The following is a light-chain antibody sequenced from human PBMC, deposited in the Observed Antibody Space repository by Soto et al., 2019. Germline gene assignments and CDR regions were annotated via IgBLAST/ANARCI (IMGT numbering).Light chain of an antibody. CDR1: QSISSY. J-gene: IGKJ5*01. CDR2: AAS. V-gene: IGKV1-39*01. Sequence: DIQMTQSPSSLSASVGDRVTITCRASQSISSYLNWYQQKPGKAPKLLIYAASSLQSGVPSRFSGSGSGTDFTLTICSLQPEDFATYYCQQSYSTHLITFGQGTRLEIK. CDR3: QQSYSTHLIT.